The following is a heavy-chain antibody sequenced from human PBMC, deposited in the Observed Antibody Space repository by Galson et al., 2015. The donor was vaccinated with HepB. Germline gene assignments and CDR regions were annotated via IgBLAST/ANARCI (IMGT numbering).Heavy chain of an antibody. J-gene: IGHJ4*02. CDR1: GFTFSSYA. CDR2: ISYDGSNK. CDR3: SGIDY. V-gene: IGHV3-30*04. Sequence: SLRLSCAASGFTFSSYAMHWVRQAPGKGLEWVAVISYDGSNKYYADSVKGRFTISRDNSKNTLYLQMNSLRAEDTAVYYCSGIDYWGQGTLVTVSS.